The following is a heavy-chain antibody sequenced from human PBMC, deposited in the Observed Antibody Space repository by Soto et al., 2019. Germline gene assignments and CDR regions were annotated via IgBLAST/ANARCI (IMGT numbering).Heavy chain of an antibody. CDR1: GYTFTGYY. J-gene: IGHJ6*02. CDR2: INPNSGGT. Sequence: QVQLVQSGAEVKKPGASVKVSCKASGYTFTGYYMHWVRQAPGQGLEWMGWINPNSGGTNYAQKFQGWGTMTRDTSISTAYMELSRLRSDDTAVYYCARAIGLAVAGSYYYGMDVWGQGTTVTVSS. D-gene: IGHD6-19*01. CDR3: ARAIGLAVAGSYYYGMDV. V-gene: IGHV1-2*04.